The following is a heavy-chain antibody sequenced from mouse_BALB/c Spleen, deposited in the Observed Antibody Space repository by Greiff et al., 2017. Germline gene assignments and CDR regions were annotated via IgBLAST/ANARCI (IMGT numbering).Heavy chain of an antibody. CDR3: ARGGNYAYAMDY. CDR2: IYPGDGST. V-gene: IGHV1S56*01. CDR1: GYTFTSYY. Sequence: QVQLQQSGPELVKPGASVKMSCKASGYTFTSYYIHWVKQRPGQGLEWIGWIYPGDGSTKYNEKFKGKTTLTADKSSSTAYMLLSSLTSEDSAIYFCARGGNYAYAMDYWGQGTSVTVSS. J-gene: IGHJ4*01. D-gene: IGHD2-1*01.